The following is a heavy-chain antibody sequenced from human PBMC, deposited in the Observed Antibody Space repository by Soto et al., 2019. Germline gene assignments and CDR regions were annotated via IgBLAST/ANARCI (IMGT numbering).Heavy chain of an antibody. J-gene: IGHJ6*03. CDR1: GYSFTSYW. Sequence: GESLKISCKGSGYSFTSYWIGWVRQMPGKGLEWMGIIYPGDSDTRYSPSFQGQVTISADKSISTAYLQWSSLKASDTAMYYCARHISSTSHYPVRYDYMDVWGKGTTVTVSS. V-gene: IGHV5-51*01. CDR2: IYPGDSDT. D-gene: IGHD2-2*01. CDR3: ARHISSTSHYPVRYDYMDV.